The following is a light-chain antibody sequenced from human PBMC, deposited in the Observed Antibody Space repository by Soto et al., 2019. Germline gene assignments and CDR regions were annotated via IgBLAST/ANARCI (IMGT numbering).Light chain of an antibody. Sequence: DIMMTQTPLSLSVTPGQPASISCKSSQSLLHSDGRTYLYWYLQKPGQSPQLLIYEVSKRFSGVPDRLSGSGSGTDFTLKISGVEAEDVGVYFWMQAIQFPLTFSGGAKVEIK. CDR1: QSLLHSDGRTY. CDR3: MQAIQFPLT. J-gene: IGKJ4*01. CDR2: EVS. V-gene: IGKV2D-29*02.